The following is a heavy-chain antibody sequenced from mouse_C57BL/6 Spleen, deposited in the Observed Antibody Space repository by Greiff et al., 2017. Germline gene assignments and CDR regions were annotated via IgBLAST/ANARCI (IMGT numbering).Heavy chain of an antibody. CDR2: IWSGGST. CDR1: GFSLTSYG. Sequence: QVQLQQSGPGLVQPSQSLSITCPVSGFSLTSYGVHWVRQSPGKGLEWLGVIWSGGSTDYNAAFISRLSISKDNSKSQVFFKMNSLQADDTAIYYCAGSYYYGSRYFDVWGTGTTVTVSS. CDR3: AGSYYYGSRYFDV. V-gene: IGHV2-2*01. J-gene: IGHJ1*03. D-gene: IGHD1-1*01.